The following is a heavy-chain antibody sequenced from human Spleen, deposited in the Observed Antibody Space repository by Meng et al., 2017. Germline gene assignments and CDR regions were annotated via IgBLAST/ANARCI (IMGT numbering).Heavy chain of an antibody. CDR3: VRDEDISAAGKLSGDY. CDR2: IDPGTGGT. V-gene: IGHV1-2*06. D-gene: IGHD6-13*01. Sequence: ASVKVSCKASGYTFTSYGISWVRQAPGQGLEWMGRIDPGTGGTQYAQNFQGRVTMTRDTSISTTYMELSRLRSDDTAVYYCVRDEDISAAGKLSGDYWGQGTLVTVSS. CDR1: GYTFTSYG. J-gene: IGHJ4*02.